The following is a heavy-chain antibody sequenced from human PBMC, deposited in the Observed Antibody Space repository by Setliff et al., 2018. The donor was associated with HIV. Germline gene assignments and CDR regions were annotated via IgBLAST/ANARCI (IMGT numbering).Heavy chain of an antibody. CDR1: GFTFSYYG. J-gene: IGHJ4*02. V-gene: IGHV3-33*01. Sequence: GGSLRLSCAASGFTFSYYGMHWVRQAPGKGLEWVAVFWSDGNNKYYADSVKGRFTISRDNSQNTLYLQMNSLRVEDTAVYYCAGDLFPYYHDSSPYYPPGYWGQGTLVTVSS. D-gene: IGHD3-22*01. CDR2: FWSDGNNK. CDR3: AGDLFPYYHDSSPYYPPGY.